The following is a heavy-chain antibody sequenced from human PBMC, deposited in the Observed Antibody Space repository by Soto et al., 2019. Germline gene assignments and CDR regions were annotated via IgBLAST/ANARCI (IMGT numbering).Heavy chain of an antibody. CDR2: ISGSGGST. Sequence: VGSLRLSCAASGFTFSSYAMSWVRQAPGKGLEWVSAISGSGGSTYYADSVKGRFTISRDNSKNTLYLQMNSLRAEDTAVYYCAILAARWYYYGMDVWGQGTTVTVSS. CDR1: GFTFSSYA. D-gene: IGHD6-6*01. J-gene: IGHJ6*02. V-gene: IGHV3-23*01. CDR3: AILAARWYYYGMDV.